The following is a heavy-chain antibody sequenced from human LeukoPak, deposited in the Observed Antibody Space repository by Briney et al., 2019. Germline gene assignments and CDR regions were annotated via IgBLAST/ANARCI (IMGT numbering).Heavy chain of an antibody. CDR2: IYSSGST. V-gene: IGHV3-53*01. J-gene: IGHJ4*02. D-gene: IGHD3-10*01. Sequence: PGGSLRLSCAASGFTVSGNYMSWVRQAPGRGLQWVSVIYSSGSTYYADSVKGRFTISRDNSKNTLYLQMNSLRDEDTAVYYCARAYNYGSGTNWGQGTLVTVSS. CDR1: GFTVSGNY. CDR3: ARAYNYGSGTN.